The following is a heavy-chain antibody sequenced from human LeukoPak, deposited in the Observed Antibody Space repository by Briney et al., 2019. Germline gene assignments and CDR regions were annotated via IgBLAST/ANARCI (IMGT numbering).Heavy chain of an antibody. CDR2: IYSGGST. J-gene: IGHJ3*02. Sequence: GGSLRLSCAASGFTVSSNYMSWVRQAPGKGLEWVSVIYSGGSTYYADSVKGRFTISRDNSKNTLYLQMNSLRAEDTAVYYCARRITMVRGVIIYAFDIWGQGTMVTVSS. CDR3: ARRITMVRGVIIYAFDI. V-gene: IGHV3-66*04. CDR1: GFTVSSNY. D-gene: IGHD3-10*01.